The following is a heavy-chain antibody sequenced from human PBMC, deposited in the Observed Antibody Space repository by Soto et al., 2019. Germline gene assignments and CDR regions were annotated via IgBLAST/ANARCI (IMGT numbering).Heavy chain of an antibody. V-gene: IGHV4-30-4*02. CDR2: IYYSGST. D-gene: IGHD3-3*01. Sequence: SETLSLTCTVSGGSISSGDYYWSWIRQPPGKGLEWIGYIYYSGSTYYNPSLKSRVTISVDTSKNQFSLKLSSLTAADTAVYYCARGYNDFWSGYLTWFDPWGQGTLVTVSS. J-gene: IGHJ5*02. CDR3: ARGYNDFWSGYLTWFDP. CDR1: GGSISSGDYY.